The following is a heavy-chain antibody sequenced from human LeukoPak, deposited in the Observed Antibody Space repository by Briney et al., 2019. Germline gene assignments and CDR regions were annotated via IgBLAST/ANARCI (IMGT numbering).Heavy chain of an antibody. J-gene: IGHJ1*01. Sequence: SGGSLRLSCAASGFTFSSYSMNWVRQAPGKGLEWVSSISSSSSYIYYADSVKGRFTISRDNAKNSLYLQMNSLRAEDTAVYYCASRYSSSWYDPSEGHYFQHWGQGTLVTVSS. V-gene: IGHV3-21*04. D-gene: IGHD6-13*01. CDR1: GFTFSSYS. CDR2: ISSSSSYI. CDR3: ASRYSSSWYDPSEGHYFQH.